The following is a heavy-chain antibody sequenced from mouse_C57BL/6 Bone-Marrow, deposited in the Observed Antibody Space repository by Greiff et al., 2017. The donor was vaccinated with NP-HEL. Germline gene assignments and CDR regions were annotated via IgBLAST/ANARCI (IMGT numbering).Heavy chain of an antibody. J-gene: IGHJ4*01. CDR2: ISSGGDYI. CDR1: GFTFSSYA. V-gene: IGHV5-9-1*02. CDR3: TRDGSSLYAMDY. Sequence: DVKLVESGAGLVKPGGSLKLSCAASGFTFSSYAMSWVRQTPEKRLEWVAYISSGGDYIYYADNVKGRFTISRDKSRNTQYLQMSSLKSEDTAMYYCTRDGSSLYAMDYWGQGTSVTVSS. D-gene: IGHD1-1*01.